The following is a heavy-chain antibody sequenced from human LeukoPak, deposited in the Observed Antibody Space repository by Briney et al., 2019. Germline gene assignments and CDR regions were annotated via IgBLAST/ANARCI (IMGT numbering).Heavy chain of an antibody. CDR1: GYTFTGYY. V-gene: IGHV1-2*06. CDR2: INPNSGGT. J-gene: IGHJ4*02. Sequence: GASVKVSXKASGYTFTGYYMHWVRQAPGQGLEWIGRINPNSGGTNYAQKFQGRVTMTRDTSISTAYMELSRLRSDDTAVYYCARVGDYVWGSYRYTDIDYWGQGTLVTVSS. CDR3: ARVGDYVWGSYRYTDIDY. D-gene: IGHD3-16*02.